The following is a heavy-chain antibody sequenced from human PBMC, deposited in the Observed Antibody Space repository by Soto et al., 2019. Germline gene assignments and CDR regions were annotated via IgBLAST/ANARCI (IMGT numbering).Heavy chain of an antibody. D-gene: IGHD4-17*01. CDR2: ISGSGGST. Sequence: GSLRLSCAASGFTFSSYAMSWVRQAPGKGLEWVSAISGSGGSTYYADSVKGRFTISRDNSKNTLYLQMNSLRAEDTAVYYCAKMSYGDSPYYYYGMDVWGQGTTVTVSS. V-gene: IGHV3-23*01. CDR3: AKMSYGDSPYYYYGMDV. CDR1: GFTFSSYA. J-gene: IGHJ6*02.